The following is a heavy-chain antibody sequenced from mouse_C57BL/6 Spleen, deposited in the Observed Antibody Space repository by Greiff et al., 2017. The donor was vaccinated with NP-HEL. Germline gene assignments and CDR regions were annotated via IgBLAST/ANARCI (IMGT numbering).Heavy chain of an antibody. V-gene: IGHV1-59*01. CDR1: GYTFTSYW. D-gene: IGHD1-1*01. Sequence: QVQLQQPGAELVRPGTSVKLSCKASGYTFTSYWMHWVKQRPGQGLEWIGVIDPSDSYTNYNQKFKGKATLTVDTSSSTAYMQLSSLTSEDSAVYYCARGYYYGSSYEAYWGKGTLVTVSA. J-gene: IGHJ3*01. CDR3: ARGYYYGSSYEAY. CDR2: IDPSDSYT.